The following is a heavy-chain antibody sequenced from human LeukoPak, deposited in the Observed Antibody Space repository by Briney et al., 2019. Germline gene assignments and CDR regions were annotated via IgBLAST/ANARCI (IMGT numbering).Heavy chain of an antibody. V-gene: IGHV4-34*01. CDR2: ISHSGST. CDR1: GGSFSGYY. D-gene: IGHD6-13*01. Sequence: PSETLSLTCAVYGGSFSGYYWSWIRQPPGKGLEWIGEISHSGSTNYNPSLKSRVAISVDTSKNQFSLKLSSVTAADTAVYYCAREKAAGGWFDPWGQGTLVTVSS. CDR3: AREKAAGGWFDP. J-gene: IGHJ5*02.